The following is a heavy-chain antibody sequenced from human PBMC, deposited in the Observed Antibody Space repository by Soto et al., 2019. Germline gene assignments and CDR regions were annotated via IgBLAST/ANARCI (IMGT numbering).Heavy chain of an antibody. D-gene: IGHD3-16*01. CDR1: GFIFSNFA. CDR2: IRQSGDRS. J-gene: IGHJ4*02. CDR3: VTAVWTRLDN. Sequence: GGSLRLSCAASGFIFSNFAMYWVRRAPGKGLEWVSSIRQSGDRSSYADSAKGRFTISRDNSKNTLYLQMNGLRLDDTAVYYCVTAVWTRLDNWGPGTLVTVSS. V-gene: IGHV3-23*01.